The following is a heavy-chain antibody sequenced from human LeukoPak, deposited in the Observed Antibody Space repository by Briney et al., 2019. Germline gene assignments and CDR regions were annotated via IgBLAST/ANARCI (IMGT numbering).Heavy chain of an antibody. J-gene: IGHJ4*02. CDR1: GFTFTNYH. CDR3: ARAPAGTLDF. Sequence: ASVKVSCKASGFTFTNYHMHWVRRAPGQGLEWVALIRGTGDSPDYAQKFQDRVTVTCDTSTSTTFLELRSLKLEDTAVYYCARAPAGTLDFWGQGTLVTVSS. CDR2: IRGTGDSP. V-gene: IGHV1-46*01. D-gene: IGHD6-13*01.